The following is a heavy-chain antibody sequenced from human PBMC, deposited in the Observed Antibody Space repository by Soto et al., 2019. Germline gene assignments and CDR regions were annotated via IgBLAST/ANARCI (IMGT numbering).Heavy chain of an antibody. V-gene: IGHV5-51*01. J-gene: IGHJ4*02. D-gene: IGHD1-1*01. CDR1: GYSFTSYW. CDR3: ARVRRPWKLDX. Sequence: HGESLKISWKGSGYSFTSYWIGWVRQMPGKGLEWMGIIYPGDSDTRYRPSFQGQVTISADKSISTAYLQWSSLKASDTAMYYCARVRRPWKLDXWGQVTLVTVSX. CDR2: IYPGDSDT.